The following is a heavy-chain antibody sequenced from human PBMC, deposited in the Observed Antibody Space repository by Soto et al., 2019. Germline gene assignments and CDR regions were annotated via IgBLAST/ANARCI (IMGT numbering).Heavy chain of an antibody. V-gene: IGHV3-23*01. CDR2: ISGSGGST. CDR3: AKSPYTNTWYYLHY. Sequence: PGGSLRLSCAASGFTFSSYAMTWVRQTPGKGLEWVSGISGSGGSTDYADSVKGRFTISRDSFKNTLYLQMNSLRAEDTAVYYCAKSPYTNTWYYLHYWGQGTLVTVSS. D-gene: IGHD6-13*01. CDR1: GFTFSSYA. J-gene: IGHJ4*02.